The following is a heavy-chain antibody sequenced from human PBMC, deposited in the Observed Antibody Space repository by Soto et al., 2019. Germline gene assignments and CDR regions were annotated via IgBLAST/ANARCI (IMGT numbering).Heavy chain of an antibody. CDR3: ARRTGTSRYYYYGMDV. V-gene: IGHV4-34*01. CDR2: INHSGST. Sequence: SETLSLTCAVYGGSFSGYYWSWIRQPPGKGLEWVGEINHSGSTNYNPSLKSRVTISVDTSKNQFSLKLSSVTAADTAVYYCARRTGTSRYYYYGMDVWGQGTTVTVSS. J-gene: IGHJ6*02. CDR1: GGSFSGYY. D-gene: IGHD1-7*01.